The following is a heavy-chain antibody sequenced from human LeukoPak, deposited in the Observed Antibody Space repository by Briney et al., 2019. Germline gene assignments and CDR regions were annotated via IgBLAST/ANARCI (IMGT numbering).Heavy chain of an antibody. CDR1: GLTFSNHW. J-gene: IGHJ6*02. V-gene: IGHV3-7*01. Sequence: GGSLRLSCVASGLTFSNHWMSWVRQAPGKGLEWVANIKQERGQEYYVDSVKGRFTISKDSAKNSLYLQMNSLRAEDTAVYYCARDRGSIAVAGTYLYYYGMDVWGQGTTVTVSS. CDR3: ARDRGSIAVAGTYLYYYGMDV. D-gene: IGHD6-19*01. CDR2: IKQERGQE.